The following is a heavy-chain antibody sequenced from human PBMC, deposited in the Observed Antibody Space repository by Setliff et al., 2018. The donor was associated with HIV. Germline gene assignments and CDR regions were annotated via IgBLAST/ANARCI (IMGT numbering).Heavy chain of an antibody. Sequence: SETLSLTCSVSGGSMRNYYWSWIRQPPRKGLEWVGYISYNGITTYNPSLKSRVTIPVDTSKNQFSLKLSSVTAADTAVYYCARHSITLVVGVPERDDAFDIWGQGTMVTVSS. D-gene: IGHD3-22*01. J-gene: IGHJ3*02. CDR2: ISYNGIT. V-gene: IGHV4-59*08. CDR3: ARHSITLVVGVPERDDAFDI. CDR1: GGSMRNYY.